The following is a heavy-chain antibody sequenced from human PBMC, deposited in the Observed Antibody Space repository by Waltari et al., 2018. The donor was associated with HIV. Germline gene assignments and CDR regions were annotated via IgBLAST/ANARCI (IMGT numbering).Heavy chain of an antibody. CDR2: INHVRMLR. Sequence: EVQLVESGGGLVQPGGSLTIHCAASGFSFDEHWISWFRQAPGNGLEGVANINHVRMLRSHPASVDGRFTISRDNAKNSLFLQIIRLRVEDTAVYFCVRDIHDCSTKTCYYWCDPWGQGTLVTVSS. V-gene: IGHV3-7*01. CDR1: GFSFDEHW. CDR3: VRDIHDCSTKTCYYWCDP. J-gene: IGHJ5*02. D-gene: IGHD2-2*01.